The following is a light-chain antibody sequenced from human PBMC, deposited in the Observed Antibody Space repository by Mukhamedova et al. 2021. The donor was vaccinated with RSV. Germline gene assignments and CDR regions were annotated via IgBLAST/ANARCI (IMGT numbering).Light chain of an antibody. J-gene: IGKJ4*01. Sequence: SVDSSYLTWYYQKPGQPPRLLIFGASNRATGIPDRFSGSGSGTDFTLTVSRLEAEDSAVYYCQHYGRSPLIFGGGTKVEI. V-gene: IGKV3-20*01. CDR1: SVDSSY. CDR2: GAS. CDR3: QHYGRSPLI.